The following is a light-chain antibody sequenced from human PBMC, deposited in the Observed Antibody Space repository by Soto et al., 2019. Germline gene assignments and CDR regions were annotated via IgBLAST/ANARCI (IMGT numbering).Light chain of an antibody. CDR3: QQSYSTPWT. CDR2: AAS. V-gene: IGKV1-39*01. CDR1: QSISRY. J-gene: IGKJ1*01. Sequence: DIHMTQSPSSLSASVGDRVTITCRASQSISRYLNWYQHKPGTVPKLLIFAASTLQSGVPSRVSGSGSGTDFTLTINSLQPEDFATYYCQQSYSTPWTFGQGTKVDIK.